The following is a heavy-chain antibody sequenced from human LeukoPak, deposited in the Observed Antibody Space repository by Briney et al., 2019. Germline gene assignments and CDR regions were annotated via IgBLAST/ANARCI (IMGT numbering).Heavy chain of an antibody. V-gene: IGHV1-3*01. CDR3: ARGPPSALLYCNGRNCYSGLFDP. Sequence: GESLKISCKASGYTFTKYAIHWVRQAPGQRLEWMGWINAGNGNTKYSQKFQGRVTITRDTSASTVYMELSSLTSEDTAVYYCARGPPSALLYCNGRNCYSGLFDPWGQGTLVTVSS. CDR1: GYTFTKYA. J-gene: IGHJ5*02. CDR2: INAGNGNT. D-gene: IGHD2-15*01.